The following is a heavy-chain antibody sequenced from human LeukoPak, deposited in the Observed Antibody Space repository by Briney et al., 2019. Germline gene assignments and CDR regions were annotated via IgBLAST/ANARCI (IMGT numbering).Heavy chain of an antibody. D-gene: IGHD1-7*01. CDR3: ARSHWNYDNWFDP. J-gene: IGHJ5*02. V-gene: IGHV6-1*01. Sequence: SQTLSLTCAISGDSVFSNSAAWNWIRQSPSRGLEWLGRTYYMSKRYNDYAVSVKSRITINPETSKNQFSLQLKSVTPEDTAVYYCARSHWNYDNWFDPWGQGTLVTVSS. CDR2: TYYMSKRYN. CDR1: GDSVFSNSAA.